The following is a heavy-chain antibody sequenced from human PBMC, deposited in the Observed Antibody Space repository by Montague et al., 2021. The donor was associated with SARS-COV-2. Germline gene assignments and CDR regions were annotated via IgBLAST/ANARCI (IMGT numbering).Heavy chain of an antibody. Sequence: SLRLSCPASEFTFSNYNMTWIRQAPGKGLEWVSLVYSSGSSTFYADSVKGRFSISRDNSKNTLSLEMNNLRAEDTAVYYCAKDHTGLQFDFWGQGTLVTVSS. CDR2: VYSSGSST. D-gene: IGHD1-1*01. CDR3: AKDHTGLQFDF. CDR1: EFTFSNYN. J-gene: IGHJ4*02. V-gene: IGHV3-23*03.